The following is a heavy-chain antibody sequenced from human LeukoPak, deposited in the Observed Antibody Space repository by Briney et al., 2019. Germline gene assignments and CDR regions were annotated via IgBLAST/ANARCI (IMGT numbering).Heavy chain of an antibody. D-gene: IGHD4-17*01. Sequence: GESLKVSCKASGYTFTGYYMHWLRQAPGQGLEWMGRINPNSGGTNYAQKFQGRVTITRDTSISTAYMELSRLRSDDTAVYYCAREYGDYDAFDIWGQGTMVTVSS. J-gene: IGHJ3*02. CDR1: GYTFTGYY. V-gene: IGHV1-2*06. CDR2: INPNSGGT. CDR3: AREYGDYDAFDI.